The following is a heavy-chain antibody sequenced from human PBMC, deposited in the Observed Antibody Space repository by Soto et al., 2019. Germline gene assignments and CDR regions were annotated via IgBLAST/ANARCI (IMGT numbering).Heavy chain of an antibody. CDR3: AKDVMITFGGVIVIGPYFDY. Sequence: PGGSLRLSCAASGFTFSSYAMSWVRQAPGKGLEWVSAISGSGGSTYYADSVKGRFTISRDNSKNTLYLQMNSLRAEDTAVYYCAKDVMITFGGVIVIGPYFDYWGQGTLVTVSS. D-gene: IGHD3-16*02. J-gene: IGHJ4*02. CDR2: ISGSGGST. V-gene: IGHV3-23*01. CDR1: GFTFSSYA.